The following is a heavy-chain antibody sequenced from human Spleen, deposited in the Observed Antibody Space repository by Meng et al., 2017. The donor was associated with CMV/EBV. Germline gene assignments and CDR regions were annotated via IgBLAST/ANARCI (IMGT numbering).Heavy chain of an antibody. Sequence: ASVKVSCKASGYTFTGYYMHWVRQAPGQGLEWMGWINPNSGGTNYAQKFQGRVTMTRDTSISTAYMELSRLRSDDTAVYYCARMAGAMVRGVETYYYGMDVWGQGTTVTVSS. CDR1: GYTFTGYY. CDR2: INPNSGGT. CDR3: ARMAGAMVRGVETYYYGMDV. J-gene: IGHJ6*02. D-gene: IGHD3-10*01. V-gene: IGHV1-2*02.